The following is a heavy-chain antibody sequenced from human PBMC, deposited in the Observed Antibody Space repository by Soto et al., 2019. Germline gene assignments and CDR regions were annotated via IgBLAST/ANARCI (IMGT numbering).Heavy chain of an antibody. D-gene: IGHD6-25*01. V-gene: IGHV4-34*01. J-gene: IGHJ4*02. CDR2: INHSGST. CDR1: GGSFSGYY. Sequence: SETLSLTCAVYGGSFSGYYWSWFRQPPGKGLEWIGEINHSGSTNYNPSLKSRVTISVDTSKNQFSLILSSVTAADTAVYYCASMWSGYNSHWGQGTLVTVSS. CDR3: ASMWSGYNSH.